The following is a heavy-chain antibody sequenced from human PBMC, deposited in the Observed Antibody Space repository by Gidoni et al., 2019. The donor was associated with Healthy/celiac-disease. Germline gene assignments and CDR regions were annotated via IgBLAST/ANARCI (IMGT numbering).Heavy chain of an antibody. CDR2: IIPFLGIA. V-gene: IGHV1-69*08. Sequence: QVQLEQAGAEGKKPGASVKVSCKASGGTFSSYTHSWVGQAPGQGLEWMGRIIPFLGIANYAQKFQGRVPITADKSTSTAYMELSSLRSADTAVYYCARDRYCSSTSCYTHYYYYGMDVWGQGTTVTVSS. CDR1: GGTFSSYT. CDR3: ARDRYCSSTSCYTHYYYYGMDV. J-gene: IGHJ6*02. D-gene: IGHD2-2*02.